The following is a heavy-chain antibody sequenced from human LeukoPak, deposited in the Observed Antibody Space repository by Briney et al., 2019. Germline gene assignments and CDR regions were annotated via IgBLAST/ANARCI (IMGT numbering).Heavy chain of an antibody. CDR1: GFTFSSYS. D-gene: IGHD3-10*01. Sequence: GGSLRLSCAASGFTFSSYSMNWVRQAPGKGLEWVSYISSSSSTIYYADSLKGRFTISRDNAKNSLYLQMNSLRAEDTAVYYCAGNYGPYYFDYWGQGTLVTVSS. J-gene: IGHJ4*02. V-gene: IGHV3-48*01. CDR3: AGNYGPYYFDY. CDR2: ISSSSSTI.